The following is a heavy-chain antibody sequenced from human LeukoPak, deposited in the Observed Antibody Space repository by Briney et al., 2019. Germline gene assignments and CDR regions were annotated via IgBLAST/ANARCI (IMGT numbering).Heavy chain of an antibody. V-gene: IGHV3-33*08. CDR2: IWYDGSNK. J-gene: IGHJ4*02. Sequence: PGGSLRLSCVGSGFTFSNYWMNWVRQAPGKGLEWVAVIWYDGSNKYYADSVKGRFTISGDNSKNTLYLQMNSLRAEDTAVYYCARDREDIVATILDYWGQGTLVTVSS. CDR3: ARDREDIVATILDY. D-gene: IGHD5-12*01. CDR1: GFTFSNYW.